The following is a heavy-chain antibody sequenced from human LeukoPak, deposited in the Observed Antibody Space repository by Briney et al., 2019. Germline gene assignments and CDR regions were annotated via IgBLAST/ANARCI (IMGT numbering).Heavy chain of an antibody. V-gene: IGHV1-18*01. CDR3: ARTVIAAIRGVTPPGY. CDR2: IAPYNGNT. CDR1: GYTVSSYD. J-gene: IGHJ4*02. Sequence: ASVTVSFKTSGYTVSSYDISWEGQAPGHGLEWMGWIAPYNGNTKYTQNLQGRVTLTTDISTSTAYMELRILRSDDTAVYYCARTVIAAIRGVTPPGYWGQGTLVTVSS. D-gene: IGHD3-10*01.